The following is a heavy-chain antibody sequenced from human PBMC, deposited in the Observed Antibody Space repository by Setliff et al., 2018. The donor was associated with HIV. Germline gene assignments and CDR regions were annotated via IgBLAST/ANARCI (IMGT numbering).Heavy chain of an antibody. V-gene: IGHV1-2*02. CDR3: ARAAGYSSSWHRYAFEI. Sequence: ASVKVSCKASGYTFTGYYLHWVRQAPGQGLEWMGWIDPNSGDTNYEQKFQGRVSMTRNTSISTVYMELSSLRSDDTAVYYCARAAGYSSSWHRYAFEIWGQGTMVTVSS. D-gene: IGHD6-13*01. J-gene: IGHJ3*02. CDR1: GYTFTGYY. CDR2: IDPNSGDT.